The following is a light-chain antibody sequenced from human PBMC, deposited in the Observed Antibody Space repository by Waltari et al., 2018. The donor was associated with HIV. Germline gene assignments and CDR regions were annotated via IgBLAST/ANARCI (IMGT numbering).Light chain of an antibody. CDR2: GNS. CDR1: RSNIGAGHD. V-gene: IGLV1-40*03. Sequence: QSLLTQPPSVSGAPGQRITISCTGNRSNIGAGHDVHWYRQLPGTVPKLVIFGNSSRPSGVPDRFSGSKSAASAYRAITRLQADDDAYYYCQSYDSGLRGLWVFGGGTKLTVL. J-gene: IGLJ3*02. CDR3: QSYDSGLRGLWV.